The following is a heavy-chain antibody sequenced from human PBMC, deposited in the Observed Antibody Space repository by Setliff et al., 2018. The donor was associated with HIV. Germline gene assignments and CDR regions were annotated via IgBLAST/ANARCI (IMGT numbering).Heavy chain of an antibody. J-gene: IGHJ6*04. Sequence: ASVKVSCKASGYTFTSYAMHWVRQAPGQRLEWMGWINAGNGNTKYSQEFQGRVTITRDTSASTAYMELCSLRSEDMAVYYCARGKVGYDGIMDVWGKGTTVTVSS. D-gene: IGHD3-16*01. CDR1: GYTFTSYA. CDR2: INAGNGNT. V-gene: IGHV1-3*03. CDR3: ARGKVGYDGIMDV.